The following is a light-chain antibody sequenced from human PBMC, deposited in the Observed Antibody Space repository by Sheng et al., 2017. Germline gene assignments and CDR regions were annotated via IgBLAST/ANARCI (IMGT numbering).Light chain of an antibody. CDR1: SGHRTYI. V-gene: IGLV4-60*03. J-gene: IGLJ3*02. CDR3: ETWDNNIWV. Sequence: QPVLTQSSSASASLGSSVRLTCTLSSGHRTYIIAWHQQQPREGPSYLMKIXESGNNRQGEQSSWIAXPGSSSGADRYLTISNLQSDDEAYYFCETWDNNIWVFGGGT. CDR2: IXESGNN.